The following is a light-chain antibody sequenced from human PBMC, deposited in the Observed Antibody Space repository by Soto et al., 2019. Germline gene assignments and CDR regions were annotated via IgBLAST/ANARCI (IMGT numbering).Light chain of an antibody. J-gene: IGKJ4*01. V-gene: IGKV1-33*01. CDR3: QQYENLPLT. CDR1: RDITNY. Sequence: DIQMTQSPSSLSASVGDRVTITCQASRDITNYLNWYQQRPGKAPELLIYDASNLETGVPSRFSGSGSGTDFTFTISSLQPEDIATYYCQQYENLPLTFGGGTKVEIK. CDR2: DAS.